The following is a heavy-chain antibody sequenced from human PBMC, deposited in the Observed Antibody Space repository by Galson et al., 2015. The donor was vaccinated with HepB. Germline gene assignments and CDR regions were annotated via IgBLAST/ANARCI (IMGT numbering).Heavy chain of an antibody. Sequence: SVKVSCKASGSTFTGYYMHWVRRAPGQGLEWMGRINPNSGGTNYAKKFQGRVTMTRDTSISTAYMELSRLRSDDTAVYYCAREGYCSSTSCFDYWGQGTLVTVSS. D-gene: IGHD2-2*01. CDR3: AREGYCSSTSCFDY. CDR1: GSTFTGYY. CDR2: INPNSGGT. V-gene: IGHV1-2*06. J-gene: IGHJ4*02.